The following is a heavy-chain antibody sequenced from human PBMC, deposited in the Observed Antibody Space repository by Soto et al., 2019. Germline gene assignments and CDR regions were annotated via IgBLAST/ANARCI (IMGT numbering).Heavy chain of an antibody. CDR3: ARAGGSSSINWFDP. V-gene: IGHV1-18*01. J-gene: IGHJ5*02. D-gene: IGHD6-6*01. Sequence: ASVKVSGKASGYTFTMYGISWVRQAPGQGLEWMGWISAYNGNTNYAQKLQGRVTMTTDTSTSTAYMELRSLRSDDTAVYYCARAGGSSSINWFDPWGQGTLVTVSS. CDR1: GYTFTMYG. CDR2: ISAYNGNT.